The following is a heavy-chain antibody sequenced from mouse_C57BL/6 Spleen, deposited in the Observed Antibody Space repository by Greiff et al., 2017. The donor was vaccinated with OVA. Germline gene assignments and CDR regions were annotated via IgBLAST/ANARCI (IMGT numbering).Heavy chain of an antibody. CDR3: ARKRDYYAMDY. CDR2: IWSGGST. Sequence: VKVVESGPGLVQPSQSLSITCTVSGFSLTSYGVHWVRQSPGKGLEWLGVIWSGGSTDYNAAFISRLSISKNNSKSQVFFKMNSLQADDTAIYYCARKRDYYAMDYWGQGTSVTVSS. V-gene: IGHV2-2*01. J-gene: IGHJ4*01. CDR1: GFSLTSYG.